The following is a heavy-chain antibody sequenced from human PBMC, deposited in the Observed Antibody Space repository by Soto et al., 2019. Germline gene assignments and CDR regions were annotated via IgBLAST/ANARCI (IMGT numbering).Heavy chain of an antibody. CDR1: GFTFSSYA. Sequence: EVQLLESGGGLVQPGGSLRLSCAASGFTFSSYAMSWVRQAPGKGLDWVAGISSGGAGTYYADSVKGRFTISRDNSKNTLYLQMNSLRAEDTAVYYCAKRLEYSSIWYYFGYWGQGTLVTVSS. CDR3: AKRLEYSSIWYYFGY. V-gene: IGHV3-23*01. D-gene: IGHD6-13*01. CDR2: ISSGGAGT. J-gene: IGHJ4*02.